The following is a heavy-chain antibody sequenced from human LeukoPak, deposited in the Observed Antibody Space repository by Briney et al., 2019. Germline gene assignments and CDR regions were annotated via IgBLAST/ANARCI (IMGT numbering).Heavy chain of an antibody. J-gene: IGHJ3*02. D-gene: IGHD3-9*01. CDR2: IYTSGST. CDR3: ARVGTYYDILTGFTVDAFDI. V-gene: IGHV4-4*07. CDR1: GGSISSYY. Sequence: PSETLSLTCTVSGGSISSYYWSWIRQPAGKGLEWIGRIYTSGSTNYNPSLKSRVTMLVDTSKNQFSLKLSSVTAADTAVYYCARVGTYYDILTGFTVDAFDIWGQGTMVTVSS.